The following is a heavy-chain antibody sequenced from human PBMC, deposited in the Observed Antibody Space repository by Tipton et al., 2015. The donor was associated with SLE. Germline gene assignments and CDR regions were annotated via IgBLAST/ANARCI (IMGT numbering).Heavy chain of an antibody. CDR3: AGGGPYDYFDP. J-gene: IGHJ5*02. D-gene: IGHD5-12*01. V-gene: IGHV4-31*03. CDR1: GGSISSGSYY. Sequence: TLSLTCTVSGGSISSGSYYWSWIRQHPGKGLEWIGYISYSGSTYYNPSLKSRVTISVDASKNQFSLKLSSVTAADTAVYYCAGGGPYDYFDPWGQGTLVTVSS. CDR2: ISYSGST.